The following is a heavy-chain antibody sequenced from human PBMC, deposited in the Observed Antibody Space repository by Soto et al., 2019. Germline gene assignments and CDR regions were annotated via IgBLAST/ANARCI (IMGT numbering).Heavy chain of an antibody. Sequence: GGSLRLSCAASGFRFSSSSLSWVRQTPGKGLEGVAAITAPGDRTYYADSVTGRFTISREHSNKTQCLEMTSLGAGDSAMFYGATMNVYFILGGLGSPDTVSS. CDR2: ITAPGDRT. CDR1: GFRFSSSS. J-gene: IGHJ4*02. D-gene: IGHD2-15*01. V-gene: IGHV3-23*01. CDR3: ATMNVYFIL.